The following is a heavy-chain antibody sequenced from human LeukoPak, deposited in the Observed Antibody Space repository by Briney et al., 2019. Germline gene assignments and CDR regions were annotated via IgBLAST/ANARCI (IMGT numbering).Heavy chain of an antibody. CDR2: ISAYNGNT. V-gene: IGHV1-18*01. D-gene: IGHD3-10*01. J-gene: IGHJ4*02. CDR1: GYTFTSYG. Sequence: ASVKVSCKSSGYTFTSYGISWVRQAPGQGLEWMGWISAYNGNTNYAQKLQGRVTMTTDTSTSTAYMELRSLRSDDTAVYYCASHYYGSGSYFDWGQGTLVTVSS. CDR3: ASHYYGSGSYFD.